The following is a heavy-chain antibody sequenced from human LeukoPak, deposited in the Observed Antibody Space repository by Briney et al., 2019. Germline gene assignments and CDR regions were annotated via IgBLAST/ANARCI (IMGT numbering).Heavy chain of an antibody. D-gene: IGHD2-21*01. J-gene: IGHJ4*02. CDR2: IWYDGSNK. V-gene: IGHV3-33*06. CDR3: AKDGGANIKPDWGD. CDR1: GFTFSSYG. Sequence: PGRSLRLSCAASGFTFSSYGMHWVRQAPGKGLEWVAVIWYDGSNKYYADSVKGRFTNSRDNSKNTLYLQMNSLRAEDTAVYYCAKDGGANIKPDWGDWGQGTLVTVSS.